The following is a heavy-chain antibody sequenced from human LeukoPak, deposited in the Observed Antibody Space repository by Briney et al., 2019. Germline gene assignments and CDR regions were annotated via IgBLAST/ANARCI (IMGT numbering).Heavy chain of an antibody. V-gene: IGHV3-33*01. J-gene: IGHJ3*02. Sequence: GGSLRLSCAASGFTFSSYGMHWVRQAPGEGLEWVAVIWYDGSNKYYADSVKGRFTISRDNSKNTLYLQMNSLRAEDTAVYYCARDPSDYVGAFDIWGQGTMVTVSS. CDR1: GFTFSSYG. D-gene: IGHD4-17*01. CDR3: ARDPSDYVGAFDI. CDR2: IWYDGSNK.